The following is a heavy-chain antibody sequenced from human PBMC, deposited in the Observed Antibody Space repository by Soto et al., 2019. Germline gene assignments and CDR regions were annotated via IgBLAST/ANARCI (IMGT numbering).Heavy chain of an antibody. J-gene: IGHJ3*02. CDR1: GFTVSSNY. Sequence: EVQLVESGGGLVQPGGSPRLSCAASGFTVSSNYMSWVRQAPGKGLEWVSVIYSGGSTYYADSVKGRFTISRDNSKNTLYLQMNSLRAEDTAVYYCARVLGYCSGGSCHGGAFDIWGQGTMVTVSS. D-gene: IGHD2-15*01. CDR3: ARVLGYCSGGSCHGGAFDI. CDR2: IYSGGST. V-gene: IGHV3-66*01.